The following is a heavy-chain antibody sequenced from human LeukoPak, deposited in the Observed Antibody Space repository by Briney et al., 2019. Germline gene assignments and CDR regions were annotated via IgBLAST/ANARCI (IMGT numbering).Heavy chain of an antibody. Sequence: SETLSLTCAVYGGSFSGYYWSWIRQPPGKGLEWIGEINHSGSTNYNPSLKSRVTISVDTSKNQFSLKLSSVTAADTAVYYCARVLFYYDSSGYYRARGYYYYYYMDVWGKGTTVTVSS. V-gene: IGHV4-34*01. J-gene: IGHJ6*03. CDR3: ARVLFYYDSSGYYRARGYYYYYYMDV. D-gene: IGHD3-22*01. CDR2: INHSGST. CDR1: GGSFSGYY.